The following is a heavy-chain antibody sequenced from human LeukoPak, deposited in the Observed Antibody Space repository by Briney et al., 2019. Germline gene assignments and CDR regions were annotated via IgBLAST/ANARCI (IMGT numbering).Heavy chain of an antibody. D-gene: IGHD6-19*01. CDR2: IIPIFGTA. J-gene: IGHJ3*02. V-gene: IGHV1-69*05. CDR3: ARGVSASSGWYLRDAFDI. Sequence: GASVKVSCKASGGTFSSYAISWVRQAPGQGLKWMGRIIPIFGTANYAQKFQGRVTITTDESTSTAYMELSSLRSEDTAVYYCARGVSASSGWYLRDAFDIWGQGTMVTVSS. CDR1: GGTFSSYA.